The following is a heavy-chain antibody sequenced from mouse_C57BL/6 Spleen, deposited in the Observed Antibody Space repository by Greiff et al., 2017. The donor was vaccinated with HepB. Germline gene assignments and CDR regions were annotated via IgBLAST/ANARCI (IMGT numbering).Heavy chain of an antibody. D-gene: IGHD4-1*02. V-gene: IGHV5-17*01. CDR1: GFTFSDYG. CDR2: ISSGSSTM. CDR3: ARPTGAAWFAY. Sequence: EVQLVESGGGLVKPGGSLKLSCAASGFTFSDYGMHWVRQAPEKGLEWVAYISSGSSTMYYADTVKGRFTISRDNAKNTLFLQMTSLRSEDTAMYYCARPTGAAWFAYWGQGTLVTVSA. J-gene: IGHJ3*01.